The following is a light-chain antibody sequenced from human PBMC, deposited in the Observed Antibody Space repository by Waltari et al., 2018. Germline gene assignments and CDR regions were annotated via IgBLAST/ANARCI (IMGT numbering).Light chain of an antibody. CDR3: QVWDTSSDHPYV. J-gene: IGLJ1*01. CDR2: DDS. Sequence: SYVLTQPPSVSVAPGQTATITCGGTNIGRDSVHWYQQKPGQAPVLVVYDDSDRPSGIPERFSGTKSGNTATLTISIVEDGDEADYYCQVWDTSSDHPYVFGTGTKVTVL. V-gene: IGLV3-21*02. CDR1: NIGRDS.